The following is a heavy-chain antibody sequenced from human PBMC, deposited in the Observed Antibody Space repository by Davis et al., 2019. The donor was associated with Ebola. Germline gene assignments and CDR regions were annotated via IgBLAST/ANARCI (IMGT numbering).Heavy chain of an antibody. CDR3: ARGWLRGGMDV. J-gene: IGHJ6*02. D-gene: IGHD5-18*01. CDR1: GDSVSSYSGA. Sequence: PSETLSLTCDISGDSVSSYSGAWNSTRQSPSRGLEWLGRTYYKSKWYNDYAVSVKSRITINPDTSKNQFSLQLNSVTPEDTALYYCARGWLRGGMDVWGEGTTVTV. CDR2: TYYKSKWYN. V-gene: IGHV6-1*01.